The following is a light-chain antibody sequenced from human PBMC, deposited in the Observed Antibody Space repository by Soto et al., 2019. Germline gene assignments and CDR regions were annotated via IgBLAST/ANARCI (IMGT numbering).Light chain of an antibody. CDR1: QSVRSSY. V-gene: IGKV3-20*01. CDR3: QHYGSPLT. J-gene: IGKJ4*01. CDR2: GAS. Sequence: EIVLTQSPGTLSLSPGGRATLSCRASQSVRSSYLAWYQQRPGQAPRRLIFGASFRATGIPDRFSGSGSGTDFTLTISRLEPEDFAVYYCQHYGSPLTFGGGTKVEIK.